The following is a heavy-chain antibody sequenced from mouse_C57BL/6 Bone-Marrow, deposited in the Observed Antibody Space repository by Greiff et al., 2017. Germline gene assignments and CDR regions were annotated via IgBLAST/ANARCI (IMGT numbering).Heavy chain of an antibody. V-gene: IGHV1-18*01. D-gene: IGHD1-1*01. J-gene: IGHJ2*01. CDR1: GYTFTDYN. CDR3: AGCCTTVVPYYFDY. CDR2: INPNNGGT. Sequence: EVQLQQSGPELVKPGASVKIPCKASGYTFTDYNMDWVKQSHGKSLEWIGDINPNNGGTIYNQKFKGKATLTVDKSSSTAYMELRSLTSEDSAVYYCAGCCTTVVPYYFDYWGQGTTLTVSS.